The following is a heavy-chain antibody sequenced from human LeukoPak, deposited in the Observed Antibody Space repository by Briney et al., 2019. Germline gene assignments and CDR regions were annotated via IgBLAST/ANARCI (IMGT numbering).Heavy chain of an antibody. D-gene: IGHD2-15*01. CDR2: INHSGST. J-gene: IGHJ4*02. V-gene: IGHV4-34*01. Sequence: PSETLSLTCAVYGGSFSGYYWSWIRQPPGKGLEWIGEINHSGSTNYNLSLKSRVTISVDTSKNQFSLKLSSVTAADTAVYYCARGRAGYCSGGSCFRFDYWGQGTLVTVSS. CDR3: ARGRAGYCSGGSCFRFDY. CDR1: GGSFSGYY.